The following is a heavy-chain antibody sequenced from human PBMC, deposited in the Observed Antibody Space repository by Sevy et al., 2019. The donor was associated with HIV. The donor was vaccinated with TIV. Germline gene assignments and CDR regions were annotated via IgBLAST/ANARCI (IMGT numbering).Heavy chain of an antibody. Sequence: GGSLRLSCAASGFTFSSYAMHWVRQAPGKGLEWVAVISYDGSNKYYADSVKGRFTISRDNSKNTLYLQRNSLRAEDTAVYYCARDRLGLATGGPDYWGQGTLVTVSS. V-gene: IGHV3-30-3*01. J-gene: IGHJ4*02. D-gene: IGHD2-8*02. CDR3: ARDRLGLATGGPDY. CDR1: GFTFSSYA. CDR2: ISYDGSNK.